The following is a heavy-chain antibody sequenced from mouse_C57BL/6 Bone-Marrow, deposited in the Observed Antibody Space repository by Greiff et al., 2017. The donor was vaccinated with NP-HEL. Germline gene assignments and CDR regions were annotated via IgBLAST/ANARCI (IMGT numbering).Heavy chain of an antibody. Sequence: VQLQESGAELARPGASVKLSCKASGYTFTSYGISWVKQRTGQGLEWIGEIYPRSGNTYYNEKFKGKATLTADKSSSTAYMEPRSLTSEDSAVYFCARPPLLRSPDYWGQGTTLTVSS. CDR1: GYTFTSYG. CDR3: ARPPLLRSPDY. J-gene: IGHJ2*01. V-gene: IGHV1-81*01. D-gene: IGHD1-1*01. CDR2: IYPRSGNT.